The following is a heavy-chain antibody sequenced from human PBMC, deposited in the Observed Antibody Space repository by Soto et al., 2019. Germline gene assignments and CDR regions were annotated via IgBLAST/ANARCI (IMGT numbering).Heavy chain of an antibody. Sequence: SETLSLTCTVSGGSISSYYWSWIRQPPGKGLEWIGYIYYSGSTNYNPSLKSRVTISVDTSKNQFSLKLSSVTAADTAVYYCARSILGYCSSTSCYYYYYMDVWGKGTTVTVSS. D-gene: IGHD2-2*01. CDR1: GGSISSYY. CDR2: IYYSGST. V-gene: IGHV4-59*08. CDR3: ARSILGYCSSTSCYYYYYMDV. J-gene: IGHJ6*03.